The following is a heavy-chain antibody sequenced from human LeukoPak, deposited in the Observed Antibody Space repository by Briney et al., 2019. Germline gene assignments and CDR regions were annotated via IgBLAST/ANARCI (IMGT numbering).Heavy chain of an antibody. CDR3: ARDYYDSSGYYPNYYFDY. CDR1: RFTISSYA. J-gene: IGHJ4*02. Sequence: PGGSLRLSCAASRFTISSYAMSWVRQAPGKGLEWVANIKQDGSEKYYVDSVKGRFTISRDNAKNSLYLQMNSLRAEDTAVYYCARDYYDSSGYYPNYYFDYWGQGTLVTVSS. CDR2: IKQDGSEK. V-gene: IGHV3-7*01. D-gene: IGHD3-22*01.